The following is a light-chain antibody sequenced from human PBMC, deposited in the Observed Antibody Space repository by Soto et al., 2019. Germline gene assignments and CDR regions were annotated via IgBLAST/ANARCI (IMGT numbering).Light chain of an antibody. CDR1: SSDIGAYNY. V-gene: IGLV2-14*01. J-gene: IGLJ2*01. CDR2: GVT. Sequence: QSALTQPASVSGSPGQSITISCTGTSSDIGAYNYVSWYQQHPGKTPKLMIYGVTNRPSGVYNRFSGSKSGSTASLTISGLQAEDEADYYCSSYTTSSTLEFGGGTKVTVL. CDR3: SSYTTSSTLE.